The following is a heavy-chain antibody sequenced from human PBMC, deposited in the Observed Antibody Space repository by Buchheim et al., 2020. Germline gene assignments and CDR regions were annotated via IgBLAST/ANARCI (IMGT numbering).Heavy chain of an antibody. Sequence: QVQLVQSGAEVKKPGASVKVSCKASGYTFTTYVIIWVRQTPGQGLEWMGWIIGHNENRHYAQKFQGRVTMTTDTSTSTAYMDLRSLRSDDTAVYYCERDRVAFYDSSGYPDYWGQGTL. D-gene: IGHD3-22*01. CDR3: ERDRVAFYDSSGYPDY. J-gene: IGHJ4*02. CDR1: GYTFTTYV. CDR2: IIGHNENR. V-gene: IGHV1-18*01.